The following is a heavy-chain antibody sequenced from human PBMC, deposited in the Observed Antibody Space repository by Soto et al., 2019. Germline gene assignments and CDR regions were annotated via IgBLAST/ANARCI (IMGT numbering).Heavy chain of an antibody. Sequence: GGSLRLSCAASGFIFSSFGMHWVRQAPGKGLEWVAHIWYNGSNTYYADSVKGRFTISRDNSRNTLYLQMNSLRAEDTAVYHCVRDLLGSGGHFDYWGQGTLVTVSS. V-gene: IGHV3-33*01. CDR1: GFIFSSFG. J-gene: IGHJ4*02. CDR3: VRDLLGSGGHFDY. CDR2: IWYNGSNT. D-gene: IGHD7-27*01.